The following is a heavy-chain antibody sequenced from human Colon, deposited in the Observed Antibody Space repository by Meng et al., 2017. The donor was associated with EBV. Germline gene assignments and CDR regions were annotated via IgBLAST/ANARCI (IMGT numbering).Heavy chain of an antibody. CDR2: IDDSGST. Sequence: VRLQGPGPGLVKPSGTLSLTCGVSGFSISSNIRWTWVRQPPGKGLEWIGDIDDSGSTNYNPSLNSRISISLDKSKNHFSLKVNSVTAADTAVYYCARGKQDAWELLAYWGQGALVTVSS. CDR3: ARGKQDAWELLAY. J-gene: IGHJ4*02. CDR1: GFSISSNIR. D-gene: IGHD1-26*01. V-gene: IGHV4-4*02.